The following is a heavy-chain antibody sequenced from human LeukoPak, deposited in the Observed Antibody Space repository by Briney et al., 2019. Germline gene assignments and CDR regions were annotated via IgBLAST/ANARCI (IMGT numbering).Heavy chain of an antibody. J-gene: IGHJ5*01. CDR1: GFSFRYYA. CDR2: ISGTGGAA. Sequence: PGGSLRFSCVASGFSFRYYAMSLVHQAPGKGLQWFSQISGTGGAAWYAGFARDRFTISRDNSKKTLYLQMSGLRVEDTAMYYCVKDPRDTYGTNWFVSWGQGTLLIVSS. D-gene: IGHD2-21*01. V-gene: IGHV3-23*01. CDR3: VKDPRDTYGTNWFVS.